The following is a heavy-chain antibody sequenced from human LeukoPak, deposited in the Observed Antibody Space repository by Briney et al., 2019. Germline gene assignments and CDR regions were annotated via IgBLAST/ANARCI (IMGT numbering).Heavy chain of an antibody. J-gene: IGHJ3*02. CDR3: ARGVVGYYYDSSGYPELDI. V-gene: IGHV1-3*01. CDR1: GYSFRNYG. Sequence: GASVKVSCKASGYSFRNYGMHWVRQAPGQRLEWMGWINPTNEKTKYSEKFQGRVTISRDTSISTAYMELSRLRSDDTAVYYCARGVVGYYYDSSGYPELDIWGQGTMVTVSS. D-gene: IGHD3-22*01. CDR2: INPTNEKT.